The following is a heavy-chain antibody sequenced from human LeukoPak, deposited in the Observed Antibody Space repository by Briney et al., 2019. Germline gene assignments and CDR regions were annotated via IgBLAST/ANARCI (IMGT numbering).Heavy chain of an antibody. CDR3: ATIVGATGFDY. J-gene: IGHJ4*02. D-gene: IGHD1-26*01. Sequence: GGSLRLSCAASGFTFSNYEMNWVRQAPGKGLELVSYISRSGSTIYYGDSVKGRFTISRDNAKNSLYLQMNSLRVEDTAVYYCATIVGATGFDYWGQGTLVTVSS. V-gene: IGHV3-48*03. CDR2: ISRSGSTI. CDR1: GFTFSNYE.